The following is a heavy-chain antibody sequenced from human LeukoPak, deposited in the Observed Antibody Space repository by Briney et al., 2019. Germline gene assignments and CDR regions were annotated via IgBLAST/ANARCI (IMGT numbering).Heavy chain of an antibody. V-gene: IGHV1-8*01. Sequence: ASVNVSCKASGYTFTSYDINWVRQAPGQGLEWMGWMNPNSGNTGYAQKFQGRVTMTRNTSISTAYMELSSLRSEDTAVYYCARGPAVGATGEFDYWGQGTLVTVSS. CDR1: GYTFTSYD. CDR2: MNPNSGNT. J-gene: IGHJ4*02. D-gene: IGHD1-26*01. CDR3: ARGPAVGATGEFDY.